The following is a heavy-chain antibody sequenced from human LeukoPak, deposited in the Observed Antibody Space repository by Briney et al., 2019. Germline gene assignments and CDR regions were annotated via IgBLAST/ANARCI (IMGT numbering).Heavy chain of an antibody. V-gene: IGHV3-7*01. CDR2: IKQDGSEK. D-gene: IGHD3-22*01. CDR3: ANTMIVVASRGAFDI. Sequence: PGGSLRLSCAASGFTFSSYWMSWVRQAPGKGLEWVANIKQDGSEKYYVDSVKGRFTISRDNAKNSLYLQMNSLRAEDTAVYYCANTMIVVASRGAFDIWGQETMVTVSS. J-gene: IGHJ3*02. CDR1: GFTFSSYW.